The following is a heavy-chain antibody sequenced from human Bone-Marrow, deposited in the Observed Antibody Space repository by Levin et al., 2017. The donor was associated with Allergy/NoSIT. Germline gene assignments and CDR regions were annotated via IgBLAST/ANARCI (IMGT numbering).Heavy chain of an antibody. J-gene: IGHJ4*02. CDR1: GFTFNTHW. D-gene: IGHD1-26*01. V-gene: IGHV3-74*03. Sequence: SCAASGFTFNTHWMHWVRQAPGKGLVWVSRIYNGGTYTTYADSVKGRFIISRDNAKNTVYLQMNGLRAEDTAVYYCVRDVTMSGTGPHFDSWGQGTLVTVSS. CDR2: IYNGGTYT. CDR3: VRDVTMSGTGPHFDS.